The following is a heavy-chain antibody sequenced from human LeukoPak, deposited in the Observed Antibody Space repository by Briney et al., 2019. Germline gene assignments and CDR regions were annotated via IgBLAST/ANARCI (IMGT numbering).Heavy chain of an antibody. CDR1: GFTFSNYR. V-gene: IGHV3-48*01. CDR3: ARGRGPAELDY. Sequence: GGSLRLSCAASGFTFSNYRMNWVRQAPGKGLEWVSYISSTSSTIYYADAVKGRFTISRDNAKNSLYLQMNSLRAEDTAVYYCARGRGPAELDYWGQGTLVIVSS. CDR2: ISSTSSTI. J-gene: IGHJ4*02.